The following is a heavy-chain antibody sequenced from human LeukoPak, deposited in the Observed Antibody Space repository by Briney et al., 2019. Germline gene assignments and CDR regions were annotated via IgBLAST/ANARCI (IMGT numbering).Heavy chain of an antibody. Sequence: GGSLRLSCAASGFTFSSYSMNWVRQAPGKGLEWVSYISSSSSTIYYADSVKGRFTISRDNAKNSLYLQMNSLRAEDTPVYYCARTYYDFWSGYPHWGQGTLVTVPS. CDR1: GFTFSSYS. V-gene: IGHV3-48*01. J-gene: IGHJ4*02. D-gene: IGHD3-3*01. CDR3: ARTYYDFWSGYPH. CDR2: ISSSSSTI.